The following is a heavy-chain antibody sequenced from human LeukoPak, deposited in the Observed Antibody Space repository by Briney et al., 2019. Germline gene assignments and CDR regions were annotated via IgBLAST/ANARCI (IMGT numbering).Heavy chain of an antibody. CDR3: ARRSGEGYFDC. J-gene: IGHJ4*02. D-gene: IGHD1-26*01. Sequence: GGSLRLSCAASGFTVTSNYMTWVRQAPGKGLEWVSVIYSGGDTYYADSVKGRFTISRDNSKNTLYLQVNSLRTEDTAVYYCARRSGEGYFDCWGQGTLVTVSS. CDR1: GFTVTSNY. V-gene: IGHV3-66*01. CDR2: IYSGGDT.